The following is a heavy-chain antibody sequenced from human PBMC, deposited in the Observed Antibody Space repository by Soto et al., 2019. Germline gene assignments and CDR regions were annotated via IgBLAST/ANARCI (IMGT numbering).Heavy chain of an antibody. Sequence: EAQLVESGGGLVQPGGSLRLSCAASGFTFSSYAMHWVRQAPGKGLEYVSGITSNGGNTDYASSVKGRFTISRDNSKNTLYLQMGSLRAEDMAVYYCARRIPFGYGMDVWGQGTTVTVSS. J-gene: IGHJ6*02. CDR1: GFTFSSYA. CDR2: ITSNGGNT. D-gene: IGHD2-21*01. CDR3: ARRIPFGYGMDV. V-gene: IGHV3-64*01.